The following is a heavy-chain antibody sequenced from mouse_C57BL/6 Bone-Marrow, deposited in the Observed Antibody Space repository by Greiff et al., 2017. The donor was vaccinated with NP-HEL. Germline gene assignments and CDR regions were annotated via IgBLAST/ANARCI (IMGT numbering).Heavy chain of an antibody. CDR2: IDPSDSYT. J-gene: IGHJ1*03. CDR3: AREGVITTVVGDWYFDV. Sequence: QVQLQQPGAELVMPGASVKLSCKASGYTFTSYWMHWVKQRPGQGLEWIGEIDPSDSYTNYNQKFKGKSTLPVDKSSSTAYMQLSSLTSEDSAVYYCAREGVITTVVGDWYFDVWGTGTTVTVSS. D-gene: IGHD1-1*01. CDR1: GYTFTSYW. V-gene: IGHV1-69*01.